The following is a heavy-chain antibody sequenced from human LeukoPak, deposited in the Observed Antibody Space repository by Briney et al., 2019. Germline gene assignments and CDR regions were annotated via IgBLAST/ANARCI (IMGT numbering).Heavy chain of an antibody. CDR3: AREKGYMVRGKLGY. D-gene: IGHD3-10*01. CDR1: GGSISNNNDY. V-gene: IGHV4-39*07. J-gene: IGHJ4*02. CDR2: IYHSGST. Sequence: PSETLSLTCTVSGGSISNNNDYWGWIRQPPGKGLEWIGSIYHSGSTYYNPSLKSRVAISVDTSKNQFSLKLSSVTAADTAVYYCAREKGYMVRGKLGYWGQGTLVTVSS.